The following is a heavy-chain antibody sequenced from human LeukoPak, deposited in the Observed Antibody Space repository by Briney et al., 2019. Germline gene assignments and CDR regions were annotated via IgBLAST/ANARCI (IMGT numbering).Heavy chain of an antibody. D-gene: IGHD4-11*01. V-gene: IGHV1-18*01. CDR3: ARAGPKVDYTWGYYWYFDL. CDR1: GYTFTSYG. CDR2: ISAYNGNT. Sequence: ASVKVSCKASGYTFTSYGIIWVRQAPGQGLEWMGWISAYNGNTNYAQKLQGRVTMTTDTSTSTAYMELSSLRSEDTAVYYCARAGPKVDYTWGYYWYFDLWGRGTLVTVSS. J-gene: IGHJ2*01.